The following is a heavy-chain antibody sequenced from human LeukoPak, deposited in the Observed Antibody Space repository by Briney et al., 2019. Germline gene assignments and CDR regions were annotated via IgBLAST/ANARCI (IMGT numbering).Heavy chain of an antibody. CDR1: CGSFNTYY. CDR3: ARGPTISETGYFDY. D-gene: IGHD1-1*01. V-gene: IGHV4-34*01. J-gene: IGHJ4*03. CDR2: INHRGDT. Sequence: SEALSLTFPVYCGSFNTYYWSWIRPSPGKGREWIGEINHRGDTNYNPSVKSRVTISVDTSKNQFSLKITSLTAADTAVYYCARGPTISETGYFDYWGQGTLVTVSS.